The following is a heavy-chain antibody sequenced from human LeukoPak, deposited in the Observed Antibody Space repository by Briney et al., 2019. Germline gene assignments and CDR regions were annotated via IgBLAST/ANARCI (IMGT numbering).Heavy chain of an antibody. Sequence: SVKVSCKASGGTLGSYATGWVRRAPGQGLEWRGGIFPILGIANYAQKFQGRVTITADKSTSTAYMELSSLRSEDTAVYYCARDLIPNDGQALWFGEFLVPFDYWGQGTLVTVSS. J-gene: IGHJ4*02. D-gene: IGHD3-10*01. CDR3: ARDLIPNDGQALWFGEFLVPFDY. V-gene: IGHV1-69*10. CDR2: IFPILGIA. CDR1: GGTLGSYA.